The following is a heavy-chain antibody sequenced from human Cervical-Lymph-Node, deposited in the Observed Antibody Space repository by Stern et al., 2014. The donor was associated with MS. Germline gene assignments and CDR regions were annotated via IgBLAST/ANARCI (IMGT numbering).Heavy chain of an antibody. J-gene: IGHJ4*02. CDR2: IYSGGYT. CDR1: GYSVSTNY. V-gene: IGHV3-53*01. CDR3: ARDYYDSRGYSH. Sequence: EMQLVESGGGLIQPGGSLRLSCAVSGYSVSTNYMSWIRQAPGKGLEWVAVIYSGGYTYHADSVRGRFTISRDNARNTLSLQMDSLRAEDTAVYYCARDYYDSRGYSHWGQGTLVTVSS. D-gene: IGHD3-22*01.